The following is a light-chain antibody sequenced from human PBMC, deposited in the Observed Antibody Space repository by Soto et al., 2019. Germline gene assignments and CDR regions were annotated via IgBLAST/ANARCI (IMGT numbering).Light chain of an antibody. J-gene: IGKJ1*01. CDR2: GAS. CDR1: QSVSSSF. Sequence: EIVLTQSPGTLSLSPGGRATLSCRASQSVSSSFLAWYQQRPGQAPRLLIYGASSRATGIPDRFSGSGSGTDFTLTISRLEPEDFAVYYCQQYDSSPVTFGQGTKVEIK. V-gene: IGKV3-20*01. CDR3: QQYDSSPVT.